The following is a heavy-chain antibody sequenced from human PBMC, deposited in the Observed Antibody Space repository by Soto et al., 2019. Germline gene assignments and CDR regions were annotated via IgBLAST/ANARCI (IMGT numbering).Heavy chain of an antibody. Sequence: WASVKVSCKASGYTFTGYYMHWVRQAPGQGLEWMGWINPNSGGTNYAQKFQGRVTMTRDTSISTAYMELSRLRSDDTAVYYCARGRYCSSTSCYWDYYYYGMDVWGQGTTVTVSS. CDR2: INPNSGGT. D-gene: IGHD2-2*01. J-gene: IGHJ6*02. CDR1: GYTFTGYY. V-gene: IGHV1-2*02. CDR3: ARGRYCSSTSCYWDYYYYGMDV.